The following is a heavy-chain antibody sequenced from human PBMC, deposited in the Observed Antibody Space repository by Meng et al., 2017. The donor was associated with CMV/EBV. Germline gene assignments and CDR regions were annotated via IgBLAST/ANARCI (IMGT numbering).Heavy chain of an antibody. CDR2: IIPIFGTA. CDR3: ARERVVVPAASYGRWFDP. V-gene: IGHV1-69*05. CDR1: GGTFSSYA. D-gene: IGHD2-2*01. Sequence: SVKVSCKASGGTFSSYAISWVRQAPGQGLEWMGGIIPIFGTANYAQKFQGRVTITTDESTSTAYMELSSLRSEDTAVNYCARERVVVPAASYGRWFDPWGQGTLVTVSS. J-gene: IGHJ5*02.